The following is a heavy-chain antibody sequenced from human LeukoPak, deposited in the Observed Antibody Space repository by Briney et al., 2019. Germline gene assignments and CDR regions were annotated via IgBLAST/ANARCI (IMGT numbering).Heavy chain of an antibody. Sequence: PSETLSLTCTVSGDSISSYYWSWIRQPPGKGLEWIGDIDYSGSTNYNPSLKSRVTISVDTSKNQFSLKLRSVTAADTAVYYCARDGHGSGSYYHWFDPWGQGTLVTVSS. J-gene: IGHJ5*02. V-gene: IGHV4-59*01. D-gene: IGHD1-26*01. CDR3: ARDGHGSGSYYHWFDP. CDR1: GDSISSYY. CDR2: IDYSGST.